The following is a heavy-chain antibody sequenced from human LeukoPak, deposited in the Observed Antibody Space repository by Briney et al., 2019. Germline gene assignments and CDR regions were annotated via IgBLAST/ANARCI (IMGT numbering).Heavy chain of an antibody. CDR3: AKIEGYGDYPYDAFDI. CDR1: GFTFSSYA. Sequence: PGGSLRLSCAASGFTFSSYAMSWVRQVPGKGLEWVSAISGSGGSTYYADSVKGRFTISRDNSKNTLYLQMNSLRAEDTAVYYCAKIEGYGDYPYDAFDIWGQGTMVTVSS. D-gene: IGHD4-17*01. J-gene: IGHJ3*02. V-gene: IGHV3-23*01. CDR2: ISGSGGST.